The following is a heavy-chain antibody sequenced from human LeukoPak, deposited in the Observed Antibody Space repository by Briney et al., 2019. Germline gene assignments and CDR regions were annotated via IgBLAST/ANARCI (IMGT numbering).Heavy chain of an antibody. Sequence: PGGSLRLSCAASGFTVSSNYMSWVRQAPAKGLEWVSVIYSGGSTYYADSVKGRFTISRDNSKNTLYLQMNSLRAEDTAVYYCNPGLSRITIFGVVIIRRPWSSLDAFDIWGQGTMVTVSS. CDR1: GFTVSSNY. D-gene: IGHD3-3*01. V-gene: IGHV3-53*01. J-gene: IGHJ3*02. CDR2: IYSGGST. CDR3: NPGLSRITIFGVVIIRRPWSSLDAFDI.